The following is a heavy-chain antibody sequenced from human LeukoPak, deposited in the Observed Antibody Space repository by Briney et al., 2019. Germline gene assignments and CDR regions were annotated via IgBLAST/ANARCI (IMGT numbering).Heavy chain of an antibody. V-gene: IGHV1-2*02. J-gene: IGHJ4*02. CDR2: INPNSGGT. CDR1: GYTFTSYY. CDR3: ARDASPFDY. Sequence: GAPVKVSCKASGYTFTSYYMHWVRHAPGQGLEWMGWINPNSGGTNYAQRFQGRVTMTRDTSISTAYMELSGLRSDDTAVYYCARDASPFDYWGQGTLVTVSS.